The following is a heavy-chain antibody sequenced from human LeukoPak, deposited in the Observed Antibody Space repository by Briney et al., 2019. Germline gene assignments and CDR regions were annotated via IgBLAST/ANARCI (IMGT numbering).Heavy chain of an antibody. CDR3: AKSDIVVVVAAAVFDH. J-gene: IGHJ4*02. D-gene: IGHD2-15*01. CDR1: GFTFSSYA. CDR2: ISGSGGST. Sequence: PGGSLRLSCAASGFTFSSYAMSWVRQAPGRGLEWVSAISGSGGSTYYAGSVKGRFTISRDNSKNTLYLQMNSLRAEDTAVYYCAKSDIVVVVAAAVFDHWGQGTLVTVSS. V-gene: IGHV3-23*01.